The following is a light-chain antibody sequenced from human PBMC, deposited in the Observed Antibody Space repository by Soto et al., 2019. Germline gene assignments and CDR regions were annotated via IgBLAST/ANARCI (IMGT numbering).Light chain of an antibody. Sequence: DIQMTQSPSTLSASVGDGVTITCRASQRISTWLAWYQQKPGKAPKLLIYDASSLESGVPSRFSGSASGTEFTLSITPLQPDDFATYYCQQYDSYPWTFGQGTKVDIK. V-gene: IGKV1-5*01. CDR1: QRISTW. CDR3: QQYDSYPWT. CDR2: DAS. J-gene: IGKJ1*01.